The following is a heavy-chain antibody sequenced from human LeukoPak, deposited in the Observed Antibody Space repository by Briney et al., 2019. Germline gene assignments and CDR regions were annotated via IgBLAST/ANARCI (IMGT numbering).Heavy chain of an antibody. D-gene: IGHD5-12*01. CDR2: INPNSGDT. CDR1: GYTFTGYY. CDR3: ASGPYSAFKY. J-gene: IGHJ4*02. V-gene: IGHV1-2*02. Sequence: ASVKVSCKASGYTFTGYYLYWVRQAPGQGLEWMGWINPNSGDTHYAQSFQGRVTMTRDTSITTAYMELSRLTSVDTAVYYCASGPYSAFKYWGQGTLVTVSS.